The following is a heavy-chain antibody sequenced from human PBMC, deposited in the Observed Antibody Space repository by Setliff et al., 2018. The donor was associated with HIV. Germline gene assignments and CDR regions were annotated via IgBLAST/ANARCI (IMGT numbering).Heavy chain of an antibody. CDR2: INPSGGNT. Sequence: ASVKVSCKTSGYTFTTYYIHWVRLAPGQGLEWMGIINPSGGNTNYTQKFQGRLTLTRDTSTSTVYMDLSSLTSEDTAVYYCARESGGVVIKGAYYYYMDVWGKGTTVTVSS. J-gene: IGHJ6*03. D-gene: IGHD3-3*01. CDR1: GYTFTTYY. V-gene: IGHV1-46*01. CDR3: ARESGGVVIKGAYYYYMDV.